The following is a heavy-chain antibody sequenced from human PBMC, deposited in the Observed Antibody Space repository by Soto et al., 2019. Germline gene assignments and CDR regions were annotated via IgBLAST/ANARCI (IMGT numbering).Heavy chain of an antibody. CDR1: GGSISSGDYF. V-gene: IGHV4-30-4*01. D-gene: IGHD3-9*01. Sequence: SETLSLTCTVSGGSISSGDYFWSWIRQSPGKGLEWIGYISSIGSTYYNPSLKSRVSVSRETSKNQFSLKLSSVTTTDTAVYYSARGLVIRPYYYHGMDVWGEGNKVTAS. CDR2: ISSIGST. CDR3: ARGLVIRPYYYHGMDV. J-gene: IGHJ6*02.